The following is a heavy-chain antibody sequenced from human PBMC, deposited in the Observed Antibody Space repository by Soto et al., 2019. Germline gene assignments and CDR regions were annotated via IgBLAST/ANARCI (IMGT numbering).Heavy chain of an antibody. J-gene: IGHJ4*02. CDR2: IFYTGST. Sequence: SETLSLTCTVSGGPFSRGGYYWSWIRQHPGKGLECIGYIFYTGSTYYNPTLKSRVTMSVDTSKRQFSLKLSSLTAADTAVYSCARTPWDGYTGYYFDYWGQGTLVTVSS. V-gene: IGHV4-31*03. CDR3: ARTPWDGYTGYYFDY. D-gene: IGHD5-18*01. CDR1: GGPFSRGGYY.